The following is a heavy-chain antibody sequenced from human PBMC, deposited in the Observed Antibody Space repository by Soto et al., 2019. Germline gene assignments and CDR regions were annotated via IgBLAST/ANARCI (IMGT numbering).Heavy chain of an antibody. CDR1: GGSISNYW. J-gene: IGHJ4*01. CDR2: IYGRGTT. CDR3: VGDEATMVRGVGTFDF. V-gene: IGHV4-59*01. D-gene: IGHD3-10*01. Sequence: SETLSLTCTVSGGSISNYWWSWVRQPPGKGLEWMGFIYGRGTTKYNPSLEGRVTISLDTSKNQFSLSLTSVTAADTAVYYCVGDEATMVRGVGTFDFWGQGTLVTVSS.